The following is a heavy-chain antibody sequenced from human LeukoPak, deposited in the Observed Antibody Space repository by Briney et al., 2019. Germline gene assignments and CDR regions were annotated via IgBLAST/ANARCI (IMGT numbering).Heavy chain of an antibody. CDR1: GFIFSSYG. V-gene: IGHV3-74*01. Sequence: PGGSLRLSCAASGFIFSSYGMHWVRQAPGKGLVWVSRIKSDGRTNYADSVKGRFTISRDNAKNTVSLQMNSLRAEDTGVYYCARAPSEIGGYYPEYFRHWGQGTLVTVSS. D-gene: IGHD3-22*01. CDR2: IKSDGRT. CDR3: ARAPSEIGGYYPEYFRH. J-gene: IGHJ1*01.